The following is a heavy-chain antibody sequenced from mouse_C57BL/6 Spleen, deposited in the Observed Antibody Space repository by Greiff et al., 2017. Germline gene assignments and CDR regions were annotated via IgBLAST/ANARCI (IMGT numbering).Heavy chain of an antibody. CDR3: ARNEGKRYFDV. D-gene: IGHD2-1*01. Sequence: QVHVKQSGPGLVQPSQSLSITCTASGFSLTSYGVHWVRQSPGKGLEWLGVIWSGGSTDYNAAFISRLSISKDNSQSLVFFKMNSLQADDTAIYYCARNEGKRYFDVWGTGTTVTVSS. V-gene: IGHV2-2*01. J-gene: IGHJ1*03. CDR2: IWSGGST. CDR1: GFSLTSYG.